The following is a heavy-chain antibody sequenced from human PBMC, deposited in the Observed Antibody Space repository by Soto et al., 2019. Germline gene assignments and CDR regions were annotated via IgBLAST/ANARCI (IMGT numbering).Heavy chain of an antibody. V-gene: IGHV3-23*01. Sequence: PGGSLRLSCAASGFTFSSYAMSWVRQAPGKGLEWVSAISGSGGDTHYADSVKGRFTISRDNSKNALYLQMNSLRAGDTAVYYCAKDQNYYDSRPTDYWGQGTPVTVSS. D-gene: IGHD3-22*01. CDR1: GFTFSSYA. CDR3: AKDQNYYDSRPTDY. J-gene: IGHJ4*02. CDR2: ISGSGGDT.